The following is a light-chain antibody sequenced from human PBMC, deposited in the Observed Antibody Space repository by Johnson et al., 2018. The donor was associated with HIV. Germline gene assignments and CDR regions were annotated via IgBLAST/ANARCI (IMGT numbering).Light chain of an antibody. J-gene: IGLJ1*01. CDR2: ENN. Sequence: QSVLTQPPSVSAAPGQKVTISCSGSSCDIANNYVSWYQQLPGTAPKLLIYENNKRPSGIPDRFSGSKSGTSATLGITGLQTGDEADYYCGTGDSSLSAYVFGTGTKVTVL. V-gene: IGLV1-51*02. CDR3: GTGDSSLSAYV. CDR1: SCDIANNY.